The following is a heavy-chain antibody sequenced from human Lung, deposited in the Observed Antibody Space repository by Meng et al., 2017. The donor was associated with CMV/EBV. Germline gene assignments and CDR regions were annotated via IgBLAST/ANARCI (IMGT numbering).Heavy chain of an antibody. J-gene: IGHJ4*02. Sequence: ASAXVSCKASGYTFIDHYIHWVRQAPGQGLQWMGWINPNNGDTNYAQRFQGRVSMTTDTSKGTVYMELSRLTSDDTAIFYCARDVGSGAAGYWGRGTQVTVSS. CDR1: GYTFIDHY. D-gene: IGHD2-2*03. CDR2: INPNNGDT. CDR3: ARDVGSGAAGY. V-gene: IGHV1-2*02.